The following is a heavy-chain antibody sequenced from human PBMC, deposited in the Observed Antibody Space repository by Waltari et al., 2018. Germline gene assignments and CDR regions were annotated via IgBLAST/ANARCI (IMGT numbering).Heavy chain of an antibody. Sequence: QVQLVESGGGVVQPGGSLSLSCAASGFTFSSYGMHWVRQAPGKGLEWVAFIRYDGSNKYYADSVKGRFTISRDNSKNTLYLQMNSLRAEDTAVYYCAKDVSSRQKYYFDYWGQGTLVTVSS. J-gene: IGHJ4*02. CDR2: IRYDGSNK. CDR1: GFTFSSYG. V-gene: IGHV3-30*02. D-gene: IGHD6-13*01. CDR3: AKDVSSRQKYYFDY.